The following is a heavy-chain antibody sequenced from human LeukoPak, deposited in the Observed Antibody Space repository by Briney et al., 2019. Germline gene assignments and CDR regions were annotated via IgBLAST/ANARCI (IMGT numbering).Heavy chain of an antibody. Sequence: GGSLRLSCAASGFTFSDYWMTWVRQAPGKGLEWVANIKRDGSEKYYVDSVKGRFTISRDNAKNSLYLQMNILRAEDTAVYYCARGGGAVDYWGQGTLVTVSS. CDR1: GFTFSDYW. D-gene: IGHD3-10*01. CDR3: ARGGGAVDY. CDR2: IKRDGSEK. J-gene: IGHJ4*02. V-gene: IGHV3-7*01.